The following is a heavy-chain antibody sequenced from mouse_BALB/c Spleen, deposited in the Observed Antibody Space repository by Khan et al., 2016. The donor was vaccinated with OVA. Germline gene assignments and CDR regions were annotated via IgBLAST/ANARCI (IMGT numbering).Heavy chain of an antibody. V-gene: IGHV9-4*02. D-gene: IGHD2-5*01. CDR3: ARGGAACYSNDAGAIDY. CDR2: INTHSGVP. CDR1: GYTFTTAG. Sequence: QIQLVQSGPELKKPGETVRISCKASGYTFTTAGMQWVQKMPGKGLKWIGWINTHSGVPKYAEDFKGRFVFSLETSTSTAYLQITNLKNEDTATYFCARGGAACYSNDAGAIDYWGQGTSVTVSS. J-gene: IGHJ4*01.